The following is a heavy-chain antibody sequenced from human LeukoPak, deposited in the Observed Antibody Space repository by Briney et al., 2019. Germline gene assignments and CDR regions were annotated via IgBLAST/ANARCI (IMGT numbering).Heavy chain of an antibody. V-gene: IGHV4-59*01. CDR2: IYYSGST. D-gene: IGHD5-18*01. Sequence: SETLSLTCTVSGGSISSYYWSWIRQPPGKGLEWIGYIYYSGSTNYNPSLKSRVTISVDTSKNQFSLKLSSVTAADTAMYYCAGSGYSSGYLFDYWGQGTLVTVSS. CDR3: AGSGYSSGYLFDY. J-gene: IGHJ4*02. CDR1: GGSISSYY.